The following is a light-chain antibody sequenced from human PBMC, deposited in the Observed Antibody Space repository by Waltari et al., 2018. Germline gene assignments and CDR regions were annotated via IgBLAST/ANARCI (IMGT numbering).Light chain of an antibody. J-gene: IGLJ3*02. CDR3: TSYAGSNNPVM. CDR2: EVT. V-gene: IGLV2-8*01. CDR1: SSDVGGYKY. Sequence: QSALTQPPSASGSPGQSVTISCTGTSSDVGGYKYVSWYQQYPGKAPKLIIYEVTKRPAGALDRFSGSKSGNTASLTVSGLLPEDEAAYYCTSYAGSNNPVMFGGGTKLTVL.